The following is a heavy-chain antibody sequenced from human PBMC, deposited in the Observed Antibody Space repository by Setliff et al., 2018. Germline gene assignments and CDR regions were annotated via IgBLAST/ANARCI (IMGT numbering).Heavy chain of an antibody. Sequence: ASVKVSCKASGYTFTSYYMHWVRQAPGQGLEWMGIINPSGGSTSYAQKLQGRVTMTTDTSTSTAYMELRSLRSDDTAVYYCARDRREAFDIWGQGTLVTVSS. D-gene: IGHD3-9*01. V-gene: IGHV1-46*01. CDR2: INPSGGST. J-gene: IGHJ4*02. CDR3: ARDRREAFDI. CDR1: GYTFTSYY.